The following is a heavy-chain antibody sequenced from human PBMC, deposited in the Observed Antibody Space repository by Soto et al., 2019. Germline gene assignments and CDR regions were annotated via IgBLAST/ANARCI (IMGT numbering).Heavy chain of an antibody. CDR1: GFIFSSYT. J-gene: IGHJ4*02. D-gene: IGHD1-26*01. CDR3: ERDPPGSYPEFDY. V-gene: IGHV3-30-3*01. CDR2: ITYDGSNQ. Sequence: GGSLRLSCAASGFIFSSYTMHWVRQAPGKGLEWVGVITYDGSNQYYADSVKGRFTISRDNSRNMLFLQMNSLRPDDTAVYYCERDPPGSYPEFDYWGQGTLVTVSS.